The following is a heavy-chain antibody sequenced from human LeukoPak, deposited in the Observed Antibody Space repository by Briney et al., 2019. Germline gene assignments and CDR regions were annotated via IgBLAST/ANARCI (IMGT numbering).Heavy chain of an antibody. D-gene: IGHD1-26*01. Sequence: GGSLRLSCAASGFTFSSYAMHWVRQAPGMGLEWVAVISYDGSNKYYADSVKGRFTISRDSSKNTLYLQMNSLRAEDTAVYYCARDKMGATFDYWGQGTLVTVSS. CDR3: ARDKMGATFDY. V-gene: IGHV3-30-3*01. CDR2: ISYDGSNK. CDR1: GFTFSSYA. J-gene: IGHJ4*02.